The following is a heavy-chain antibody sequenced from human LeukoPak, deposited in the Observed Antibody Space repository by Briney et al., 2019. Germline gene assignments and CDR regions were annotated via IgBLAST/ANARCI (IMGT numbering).Heavy chain of an antibody. D-gene: IGHD2/OR15-2a*01. Sequence: SDTLSLTCSVYDGPFRGYYWSWTRQPPGKGLEWIGEIKHSGSTNYNPSLKNRVPISVNTSKNQFSLKLSSVTAEDTAVYYCVRGKSDVSNLDSWGQGTLVTVSS. CDR1: DGPFRGYY. CDR2: IKHSGST. J-gene: IGHJ4*02. CDR3: VRGKSDVSNLDS. V-gene: IGHV4-34*01.